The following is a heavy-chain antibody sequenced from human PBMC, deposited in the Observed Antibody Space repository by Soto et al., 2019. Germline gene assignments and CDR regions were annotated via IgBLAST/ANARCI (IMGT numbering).Heavy chain of an antibody. CDR2: IYSNGDT. Sequence: EVQLVESGGGLVQPGGSLRLSCAASEFTVGNNYMSWVRQAPGKGLEWVSLIYSNGDTSYADSVRGRFTISRDSSKNILYLQMNSLRADDTAIYYCMNRPRAWGRGTLVTVSS. J-gene: IGHJ5*02. CDR3: MNRPRA. V-gene: IGHV3-66*01. CDR1: EFTVGNNY.